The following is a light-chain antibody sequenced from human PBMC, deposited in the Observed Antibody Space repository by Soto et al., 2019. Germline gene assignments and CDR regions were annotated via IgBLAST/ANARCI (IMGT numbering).Light chain of an antibody. CDR2: DAS. V-gene: IGKV1-33*01. CDR3: QQYDDLPIT. J-gene: IGKJ5*01. Sequence: LHMTQSPSPLSASLGDRVTITCQASQDISNLLNWYQQKPGKAPKLLIYDASNLETGVPSRFSGTGSGTDFTFTISSLQPEDIATYYCQQYDDLPITFGRGTRLEI. CDR1: QDISNL.